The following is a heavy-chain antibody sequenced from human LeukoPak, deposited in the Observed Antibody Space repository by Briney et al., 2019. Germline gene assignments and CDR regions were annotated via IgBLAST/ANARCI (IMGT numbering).Heavy chain of an antibody. CDR1: GYDFASYG. V-gene: IGHV1-18*01. Sequence: GASVKVSCKPSGYDFASYGINCVRQAPRHGLEWMGWVSPYNGKTKYAQKLQDRVTMTTDTSTTTAYMELRSLRSDDTAVYYCARTRFTSIMGEGDYWGQGTLVTVSS. CDR3: ARTRFTSIMGEGDY. D-gene: IGHD1-26*01. CDR2: VSPYNGKT. J-gene: IGHJ4*02.